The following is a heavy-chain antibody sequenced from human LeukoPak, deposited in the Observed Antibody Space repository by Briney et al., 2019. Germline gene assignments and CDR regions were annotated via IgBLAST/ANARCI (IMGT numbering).Heavy chain of an antibody. CDR3: AMEDSGARA. CDR2: IKSKTHGGTA. D-gene: IGHD4-17*01. Sequence: GGSLRLSCAASGFTFSHPWMSWVRQAPGKGLEWVGRIKSKTHGGTADYAAPVKGRFTISRDDSKNTLYLQMNSLNSEDTVVYYCAMEDSGARAWGQGTLVTVS. V-gene: IGHV3-15*01. CDR1: GFTFSHPW. J-gene: IGHJ4*02.